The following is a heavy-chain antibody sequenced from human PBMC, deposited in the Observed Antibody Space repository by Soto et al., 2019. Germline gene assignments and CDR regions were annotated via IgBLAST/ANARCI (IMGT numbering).Heavy chain of an antibody. J-gene: IGHJ4*02. V-gene: IGHV3-43*01. CDR2: ISWDGGTT. Sequence: PGESLKISCAASGFTFDDYTMHWVRQAPGKGLEWVSLISWDGGTTYYADSVKGRFTISRDNVKRSLYLQMNSLRVDDTAFYYCARGSFAHYFDHWGQGALVTVSS. CDR3: ARGSFAHYFDH. CDR1: GFTFDDYT. D-gene: IGHD3-10*01.